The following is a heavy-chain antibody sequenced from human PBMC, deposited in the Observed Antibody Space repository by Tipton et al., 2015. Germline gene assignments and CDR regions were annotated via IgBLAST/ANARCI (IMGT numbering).Heavy chain of an antibody. D-gene: IGHD1-26*01. CDR2: ISNNVYMFNTGST. Sequence: LRLSCAASGFTFSSYSMNWLRQSPGKGLEWIGYISNNVYMFNTGSTSYNPSLESRVTISVDTSKNQFSLKLCSVTAADTAVYYCARGMFSGXXIRSRVYFQHWGQGTLVTVSS. V-gene: IGHV4-59*12. CDR1: GFTFSSYS. J-gene: IGHJ1*01. CDR3: ARGMFSGXXIRSRVYFQH.